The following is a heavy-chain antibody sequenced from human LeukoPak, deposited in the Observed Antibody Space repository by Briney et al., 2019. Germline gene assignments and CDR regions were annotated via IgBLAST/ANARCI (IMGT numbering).Heavy chain of an antibody. V-gene: IGHV3-9*01. D-gene: IGHD3-9*01. CDR2: ISWNSGSI. CDR3: AKVHNEKILTGPFDY. CDR1: GFTFDDYA. Sequence: GGSLRLSCAASGFTFDDYAMHWVRQAPGKGLEWVSGISWNSGSIGYADSVKGRFTISRDNAKNSLYLQMNSLRAEDTALYYCAKVHNEKILTGPFDYWGQGTLVTVSS. J-gene: IGHJ4*02.